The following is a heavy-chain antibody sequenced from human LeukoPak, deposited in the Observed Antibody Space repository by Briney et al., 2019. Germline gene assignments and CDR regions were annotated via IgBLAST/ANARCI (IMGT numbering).Heavy chain of an antibody. Sequence: PGRPLRLSCAASGFSFSAYPMHWVRQAPGKGLEWVAGISYDGGDKSYADAVKGRFTISRDNSKNTLYLQMNSLRAEDTAVYYCARPPTAHLGDLLWIDYWGQGTLVTVSS. V-gene: IGHV3-30*04. J-gene: IGHJ4*02. D-gene: IGHD3-10*01. CDR1: GFSFSAYP. CDR3: ARPPTAHLGDLLWIDY. CDR2: ISYDGGDK.